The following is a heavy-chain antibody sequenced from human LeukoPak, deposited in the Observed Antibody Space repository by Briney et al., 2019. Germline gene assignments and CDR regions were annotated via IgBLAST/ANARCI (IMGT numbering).Heavy chain of an antibody. CDR2: INPNSGDT. J-gene: IGHJ6*03. Sequence: ASVKVSCKASGYTFTGYYIHWVRQAPGQGLEWMGWINPNSGDTNYAQKFQGRVTMTRDTSISTAYMELSRLRSDDTAVYYCARGGYGGNVIRDYMDVWGKGTTVTVSS. CDR1: GYTFTGYY. V-gene: IGHV1-2*02. CDR3: ARGGYGGNVIRDYMDV. D-gene: IGHD4-23*01.